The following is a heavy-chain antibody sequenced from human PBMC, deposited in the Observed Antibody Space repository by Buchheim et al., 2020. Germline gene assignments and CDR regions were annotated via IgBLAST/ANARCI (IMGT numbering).Heavy chain of an antibody. CDR3: ARARGLGPGGYFDL. D-gene: IGHD1-26*01. V-gene: IGHV3-11*01. CDR2: ISDDAITT. Sequence: QVQLVESGGGLVKPGGSLRLSCAASGFTFSDYYMVWVRQAPGKGLEWVSYISDDAITTRYADSVMGRFTISRDNAKSSLFLQMNSLRPEDTAVYYCARARGLGPGGYFDLWGRG. CDR1: GFTFSDYY. J-gene: IGHJ2*01.